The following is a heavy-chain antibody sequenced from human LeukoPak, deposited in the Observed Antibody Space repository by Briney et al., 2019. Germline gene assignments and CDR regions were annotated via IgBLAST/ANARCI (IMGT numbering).Heavy chain of an antibody. V-gene: IGHV4-31*03. CDR2: IYYCGST. D-gene: IGHD6-19*01. J-gene: IGHJ3*02. Sequence: SQTLFLTCPVSGGSISSGGYYWGWIRQHPGKGLEWTGHIYYCGSTYYNSSLKSRVTISVDTSKNQFSMKQSSVTAADTTVYYCARVVSSGWYEGDAFDIWGQGTMVTVSS. CDR1: GGSISSGGYY. CDR3: ARVVSSGWYEGDAFDI.